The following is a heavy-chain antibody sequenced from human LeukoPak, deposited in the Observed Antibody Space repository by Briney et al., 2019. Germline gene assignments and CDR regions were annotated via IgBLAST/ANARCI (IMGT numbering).Heavy chain of an antibody. CDR1: GFTFSSYW. V-gene: IGHV3-74*01. Sequence: GGSLRLSCARSGFTFSSYWMQWLRQAPGKGLVWVSHIHSDGSSTSYADSVKGRFTISRDNAKNTLYLQMSSLRAEDTAVYYCARDEGSTWQRFDPWGQGTLVTVSS. CDR2: IHSDGSST. CDR3: ARDEGSTWQRFDP. J-gene: IGHJ5*02. D-gene: IGHD6-13*01.